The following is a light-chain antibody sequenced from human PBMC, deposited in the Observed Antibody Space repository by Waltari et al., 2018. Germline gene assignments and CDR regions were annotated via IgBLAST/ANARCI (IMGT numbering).Light chain of an antibody. CDR2: EVS. V-gene: IGLV2-14*01. CDR1: SSDVGGYNY. Sequence: ASVSGSPGQSITISCTGTSSDVGGYNYVSWYQQHPGKAPKLMIYEVSNRPSGVSNRFSGSKSGNTASLTISGLQAEDEADYYCSSYTSSSTLGVFGGGTKLTVL. CDR3: SSYTSSSTLGV. J-gene: IGLJ2*01.